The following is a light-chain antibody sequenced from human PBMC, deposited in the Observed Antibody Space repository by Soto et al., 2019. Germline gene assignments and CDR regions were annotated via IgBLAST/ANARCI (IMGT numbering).Light chain of an antibody. CDR1: QSVGRN. J-gene: IGKJ4*01. V-gene: IGKV3-15*01. Sequence: EIVLTQSPASLSVSPGERVTLSCRASQSVGRNLAWYHQQPGQAPRLLIYDASSRATGVPARFSGSGSGTELTLTISRLQSEDFAVYYCQQYSSGPPLTFGGGTKVDIK. CDR2: DAS. CDR3: QQYSSGPPLT.